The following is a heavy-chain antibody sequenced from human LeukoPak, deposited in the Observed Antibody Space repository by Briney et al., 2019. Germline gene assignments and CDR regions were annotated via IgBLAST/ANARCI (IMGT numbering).Heavy chain of an antibody. D-gene: IGHD2-8*01. CDR1: GFTFSRFW. V-gene: IGHV3-7*03. CDR2: INEDGSVE. J-gene: IGHJ4*02. CDR3: AKEGSVCTNGICRYFDQ. Sequence: GGSLRLSCTASGFTFSRFWMSWVRQAPGKGLEWVAKINEDGSVENYVDSVKGRFTISRDNAKNSLYLQMNSLRTEDTALYYCAKEGSVCTNGICRYFDQWGRGTLVTVSS.